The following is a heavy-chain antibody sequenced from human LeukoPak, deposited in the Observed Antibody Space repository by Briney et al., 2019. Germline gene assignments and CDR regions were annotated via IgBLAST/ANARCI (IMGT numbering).Heavy chain of an antibody. Sequence: GGSLRLSCAASGCTFSSFAMHWVRQAPGKGLEYVSAISSNGGSTFYANSVKGRFTISRDNAENTLYLQMGSLRAEDMAVYYCARAEAGHYFDYWGQGTLVTVSS. J-gene: IGHJ4*02. CDR2: ISSNGGST. CDR3: ARAEAGHYFDY. V-gene: IGHV3-64*01. CDR1: GCTFSSFA. D-gene: IGHD6-19*01.